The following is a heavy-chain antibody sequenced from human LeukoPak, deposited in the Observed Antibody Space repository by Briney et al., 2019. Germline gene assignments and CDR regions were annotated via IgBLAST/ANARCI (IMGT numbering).Heavy chain of an antibody. Sequence: GGSLRLSCAASGFIFSGSAMNWVRQAPGKGLEWVSSINGVSSHIYYADSVKGRFTIYRDNAKNSLYLQMNSLRAEDTAVYYCARALAGSRVNFDFWGQGTLVTVSS. D-gene: IGHD6-19*01. CDR3: ARALAGSRVNFDF. J-gene: IGHJ4*02. V-gene: IGHV3-21*06. CDR1: GFIFSGSA. CDR2: INGVSSHI.